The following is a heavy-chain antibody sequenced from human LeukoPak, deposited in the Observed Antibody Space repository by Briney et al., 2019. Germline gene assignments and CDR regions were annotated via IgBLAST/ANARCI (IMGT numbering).Heavy chain of an antibody. V-gene: IGHV1-8*01. CDR1: GYTFTSYD. CDR3: ARSILEWLYYYYGMDV. CDR2: MNPNSGNT. J-gene: IGHJ6*02. D-gene: IGHD3-3*01. Sequence: ASVKVSCKASGYTFTSYDINWVRPATGQGLAWMGWMNPNSGNTGYAQKFQGRVTMTRNTSISTAYMELSSLRSEDTAVYYCARSILEWLYYYYGMDVWGQGTTVTVSS.